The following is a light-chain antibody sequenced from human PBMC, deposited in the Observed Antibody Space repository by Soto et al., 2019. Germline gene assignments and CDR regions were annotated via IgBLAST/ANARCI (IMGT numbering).Light chain of an antibody. CDR3: QQYGSLIT. Sequence: EKVMTQSPATLSVSPGERATLSCRASQSVSSNLAWYQQKPGQAPRLLIYGASSRATGIPVRFSGSGSGTDFTLTISRLEPEDFAVYYCQQYGSLITFGGGTKVDI. V-gene: IGKV3-20*01. CDR1: QSVSSN. CDR2: GAS. J-gene: IGKJ4*01.